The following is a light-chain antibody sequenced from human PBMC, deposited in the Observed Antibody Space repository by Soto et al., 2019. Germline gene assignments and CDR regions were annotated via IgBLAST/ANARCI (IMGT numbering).Light chain of an antibody. CDR3: QQYNNWRPIT. Sequence: EIVMTQSPATLSVSPGERATLSCRASQSVRSNLAWYQQKPGQAPRLLIYGASTRATGIPASFSGSGSGTEFTLTISRLQSEDFAVYCCQQYNNWRPITFGQGTRLEIK. V-gene: IGKV3-15*01. CDR1: QSVRSN. J-gene: IGKJ5*01. CDR2: GAS.